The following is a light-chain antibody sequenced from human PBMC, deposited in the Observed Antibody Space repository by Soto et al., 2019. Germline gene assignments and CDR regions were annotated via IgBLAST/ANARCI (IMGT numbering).Light chain of an antibody. CDR2: TNN. J-gene: IGLJ2*01. CDR3: ATWDDSLNVV. Sequence: QLVLTQPPSASGTPGQRVTISCSGSSSNIGSNAVNWYQQLPGTAPKLLIYTNNQRPSGVPDRFSGSKSGTSASLAISGLQSDDEADYYCATWDDSLNVVFGGGTKLTVL. CDR1: SSNIGSNA. V-gene: IGLV1-44*01.